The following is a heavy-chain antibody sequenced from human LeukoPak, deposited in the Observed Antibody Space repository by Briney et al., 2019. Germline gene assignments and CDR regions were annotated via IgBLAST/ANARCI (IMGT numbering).Heavy chain of an antibody. Sequence: GGSLRLSCAASGFTFSSYAMPWVRQVPGKGLEWVAVISYDGSNKYYADSVKGRFTISRDNSKNTLYLQMNSLRAEDTAVYYCARAIINPDYDFWSGSVYWGQGTLVTVSS. CDR1: GFTFSSYA. D-gene: IGHD3-3*01. J-gene: IGHJ4*02. V-gene: IGHV3-30-3*01. CDR3: ARAIINPDYDFWSGSVY. CDR2: ISYDGSNK.